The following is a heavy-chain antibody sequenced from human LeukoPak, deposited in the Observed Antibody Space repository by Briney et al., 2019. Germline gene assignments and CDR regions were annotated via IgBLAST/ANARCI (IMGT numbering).Heavy chain of an antibody. D-gene: IGHD3-10*01. J-gene: IGHJ3*02. V-gene: IGHV4-59*01. CDR2: IYYSGST. Sequence: SETLSLTCTVSGGSISSYYWSWIRQPPGKGLEWVGYIYYSGSTNYNPSLKSRVTISVDTSKNQFSLKLSSVTAADTAVYYCARTPLWFGREDAFDIWGQGTMVTVSS. CDR3: ARTPLWFGREDAFDI. CDR1: GGSISSYY.